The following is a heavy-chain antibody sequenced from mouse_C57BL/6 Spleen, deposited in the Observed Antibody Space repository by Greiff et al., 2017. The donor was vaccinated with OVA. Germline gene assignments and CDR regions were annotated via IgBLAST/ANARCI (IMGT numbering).Heavy chain of an antibody. Sequence: EVKLMESGPGLVKPSQSLSLTCSVTGYSITSGYYWNWIRQFPGNKLEWMGYIRYDGSNNYNPSLKNRISITRDTTKNQFFLKLNSVTTEDTATYYCARQIGYGGAMDYWGQGTSVTVSS. CDR3: ARQIGYGGAMDY. D-gene: IGHD2-2*01. CDR1: GYSITSGYY. CDR2: IRYDGSN. V-gene: IGHV3-6*01. J-gene: IGHJ4*01.